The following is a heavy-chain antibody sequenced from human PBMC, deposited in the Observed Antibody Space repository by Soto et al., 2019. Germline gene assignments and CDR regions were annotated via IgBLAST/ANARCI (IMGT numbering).Heavy chain of an antibody. Sequence: QVQLVQSGAEVKKPGASVKVSCKASGYTFTSYGISWVRQAPGQGLEWMGWISVYNGNTNYAQKLQGRVTMTTDTSTSTGELELVSRRSDDTAVYYCARDGSGSYAHANPRNYYYYGMDVWGQGTTVTVSS. V-gene: IGHV1-18*04. CDR2: ISVYNGNT. D-gene: IGHD3-10*01. J-gene: IGHJ6*02. CDR1: GYTFTSYG. CDR3: ARDGSGSYAHANPRNYYYYGMDV.